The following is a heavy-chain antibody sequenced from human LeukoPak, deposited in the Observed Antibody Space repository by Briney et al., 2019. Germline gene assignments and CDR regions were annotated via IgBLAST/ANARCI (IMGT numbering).Heavy chain of an antibody. CDR2: IYSGGNT. Sequence: GGSLRLSCAASGFTVSSNYMSWVRQAPGKGLEWVSVIYSGGNTYYADSVKGRFTISRDNSKNTLYLQMNSLRAEDTAVYYCARAQRGVCYYGMDVWGQGTTVTVSS. CDR3: ARAQRGVCYYGMDV. V-gene: IGHV3-66*01. CDR1: GFTVSSNY. D-gene: IGHD5/OR15-5a*01. J-gene: IGHJ6*02.